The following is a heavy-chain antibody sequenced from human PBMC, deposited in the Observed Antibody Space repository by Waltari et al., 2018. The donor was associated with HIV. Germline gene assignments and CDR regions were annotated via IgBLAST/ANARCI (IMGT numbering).Heavy chain of an antibody. J-gene: IGHJ3*02. D-gene: IGHD1-7*01. Sequence: QVQLQESGPGLVKPSETLSLICTVSNYSISSYYWSWIRQPPGKGLEWIGYIYYSGSTNYNPSLKSRGTISVDTSKSQLSLKLSSVTAADTAVYYCARHEAGGTIKAFDIWGQGTMVTVSS. V-gene: IGHV4-59*08. CDR3: ARHEAGGTIKAFDI. CDR1: NYSISSYY. CDR2: IYYSGST.